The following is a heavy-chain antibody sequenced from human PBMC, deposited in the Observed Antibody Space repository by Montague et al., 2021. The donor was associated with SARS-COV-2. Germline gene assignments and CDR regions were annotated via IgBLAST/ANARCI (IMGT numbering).Heavy chain of an antibody. Sequence: SETLSLTCTVSGGSISSYYWSWIRQPPGRGLQWIGYISYSGSTNYNHYLKSRGTISVDTSKNHFTLRLSSVTAAATAVYYCTNFRRTLLLFGTLYYGMDVWGQGTTVTVSS. CDR2: ISYSGST. CDR3: TNFRRTLLLFGTLYYGMDV. J-gene: IGHJ6*02. V-gene: IGHV4-59*01. CDR1: GGSISSYY. D-gene: IGHD2-21*02.